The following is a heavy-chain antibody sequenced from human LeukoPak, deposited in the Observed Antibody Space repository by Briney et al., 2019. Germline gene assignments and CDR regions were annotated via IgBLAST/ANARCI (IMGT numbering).Heavy chain of an antibody. CDR2: IKVDGSAK. CDR1: GFTFPNYV. Sequence: GSLRLSCAASGFTFPNYVMTWVRQAPGKGPEWVANIKVDGSAKYYVDSVKGRFTISRDNAKNSLYLQMNSLRAEDTAMYYCARGYVSGNWFDPWGQGTLVTVSS. D-gene: IGHD1-1*01. CDR3: ARGYVSGNWFDP. V-gene: IGHV3-7*02. J-gene: IGHJ5*02.